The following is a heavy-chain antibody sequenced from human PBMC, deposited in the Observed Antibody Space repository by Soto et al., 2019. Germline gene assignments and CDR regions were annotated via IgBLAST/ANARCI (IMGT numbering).Heavy chain of an antibody. D-gene: IGHD2-2*02. CDR1: GFTFSSYA. CDR3: AKDSIFGYCSSTSCYTYFDY. J-gene: IGHJ4*02. V-gene: IGHV3-23*01. CDR2: ISGSGGST. Sequence: GGSLRLSCAASGFTFSSYAMSWVRQAPGKGLEWVSAISGSGGSTYYADSVKGRFTISRDNSKNTLYLQMNSLRAEDAAVYYCAKDSIFGYCSSTSCYTYFDYWGQGTLVTVSS.